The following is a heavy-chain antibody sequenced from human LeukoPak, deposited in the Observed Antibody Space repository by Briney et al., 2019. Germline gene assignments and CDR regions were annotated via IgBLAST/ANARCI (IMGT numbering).Heavy chain of an antibody. CDR2: IYYSGST. J-gene: IGHJ5*02. D-gene: IGHD2-15*01. CDR3: ARGGRYCSGGSCYSGGWFDP. Sequence: SETLSLTCTVSGGSISSYYWSWIRQPPGKGLEWIGYIYYSGSTNYNPSLKGRVTISVDTSKNQFSLKLSSVTAADTAVYYCARGGRYCSGGSCYSGGWFDPWGQGTLVTVSS. V-gene: IGHV4-59*01. CDR1: GGSISSYY.